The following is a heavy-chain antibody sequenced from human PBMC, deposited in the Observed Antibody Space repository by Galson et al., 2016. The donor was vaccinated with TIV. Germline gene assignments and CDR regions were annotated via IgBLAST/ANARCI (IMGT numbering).Heavy chain of an antibody. CDR3: AEDRNTALDTYYYYYGMDV. CDR1: GGSFSTHT. D-gene: IGHD5-18*01. V-gene: IGHV1-69*13. Sequence: SVKVSCKASGGSFSTHTFNWVRQAPGQGLEWMGGIVPLFRTTNYAQKFQGRVTFTADESSSTAYMEVSRLTSDDTAVYYCAEDRNTALDTYYYYYGMDVWGQGTTVTVSS. J-gene: IGHJ6*02. CDR2: IVPLFRTT.